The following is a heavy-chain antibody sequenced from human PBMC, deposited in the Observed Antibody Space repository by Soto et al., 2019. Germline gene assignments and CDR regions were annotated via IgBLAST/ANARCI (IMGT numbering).Heavy chain of an antibody. J-gene: IGHJ5*02. V-gene: IGHV4-30-2*01. CDR1: SGSISSGGYS. Sequence: SETLSLTCAVSSGSISSGGYSWSWIRQPPGKGLEWIGYIYHSGSTYYSPSLKSRVTISVDRSKNQFSLKLSSVTAADTAVYYCARVPDRWGQGTLVTVSS. CDR2: IYHSGST. D-gene: IGHD2-2*01. CDR3: ARVPDR.